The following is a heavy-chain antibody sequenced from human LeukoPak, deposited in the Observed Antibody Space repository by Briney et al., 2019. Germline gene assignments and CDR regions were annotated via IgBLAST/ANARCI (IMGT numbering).Heavy chain of an antibody. CDR3: ARDAPIVVVPSYYFDY. J-gene: IGHJ4*02. D-gene: IGHD3-22*01. V-gene: IGHV3-7*01. CDR2: IKQDGSEK. Sequence: GGSLRLSRAASGFTFSSYWMSWVRQAPGKGLEWVANIKQDGSEKYYVDSVKGRFTISRDNAKNSLYLQMNSLRAEDTAVYYCARDAPIVVVPSYYFDYWGQGTLVTVSS. CDR1: GFTFSSYW.